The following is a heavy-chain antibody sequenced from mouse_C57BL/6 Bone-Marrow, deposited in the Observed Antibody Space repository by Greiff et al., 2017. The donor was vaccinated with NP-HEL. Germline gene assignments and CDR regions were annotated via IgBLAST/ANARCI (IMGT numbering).Heavy chain of an antibody. CDR3: AYYSNYLYAMDY. J-gene: IGHJ4*01. V-gene: IGHV1-55*01. D-gene: IGHD2-5*01. CDR1: GYTFTSYW. Sequence: QVQLQQPGAELVKPGASVKMSCKASGYTFTSYWITWVKPRPGQGLEWIGDIYPGSGSTNYNEKFKSKATLTVDTSSSTAYMQLSSLTSEDSAVYYCAYYSNYLYAMDYWGQGTSVTVSS. CDR2: IYPGSGST.